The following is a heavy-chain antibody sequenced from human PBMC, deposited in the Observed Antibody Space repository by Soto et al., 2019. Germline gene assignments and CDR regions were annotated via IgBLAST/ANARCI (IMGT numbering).Heavy chain of an antibody. CDR3: AKNRNTGVAGTSCWFGP. D-gene: IGHD6-19*01. V-gene: IGHV3-23*01. CDR2: ISVSGDTT. CDR1: GVTCSNYD. Sequence: PXGSVRLAGAAAGVTCSNYDMSWVRQAPGKGLEWVSAISVSGDTTYYADSVNGRFTISRDNSKNTLYLQMNTLRAEDTAVYYCAKNRNTGVAGTSCWFGPWGQGTLVTVSS. J-gene: IGHJ5*02.